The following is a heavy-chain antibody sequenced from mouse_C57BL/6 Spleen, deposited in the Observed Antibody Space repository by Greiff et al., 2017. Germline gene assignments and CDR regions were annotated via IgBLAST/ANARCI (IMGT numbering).Heavy chain of an antibody. CDR3: ARSDLGGYEDWFAY. J-gene: IGHJ3*01. CDR2: INPGNGGT. Sequence: VQLQQPGTDLVKPGASVKLSCKASGYSFTSYWMHWVKQRPGQGLEWIGNINPGNGGTHYNEKYKSKATLTVEKYSSTGYMQLRILRSKDAEVEYCARSDLGGYEDWFAYWGQGTLVTVSA. V-gene: IGHV1-53*01. D-gene: IGHD2-14*01. CDR1: GYSFTSYW.